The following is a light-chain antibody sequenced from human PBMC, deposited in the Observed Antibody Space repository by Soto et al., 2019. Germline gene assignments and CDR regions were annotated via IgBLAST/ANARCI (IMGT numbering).Light chain of an antibody. Sequence: EIVLTQSPATLSLSPGERATLSCRASQSVSSYLAWYQQKPGQAPRLLIYDASNRATGIPARFSGSGSGTDFTLTISSLEPEDFAVYYCQQRINWINFGQGTRREIK. CDR2: DAS. CDR3: QQRINWIN. CDR1: QSVSSY. V-gene: IGKV3-11*01. J-gene: IGKJ5*01.